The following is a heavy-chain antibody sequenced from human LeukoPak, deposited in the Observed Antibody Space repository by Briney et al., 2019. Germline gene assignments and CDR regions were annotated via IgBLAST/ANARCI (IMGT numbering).Heavy chain of an antibody. D-gene: IGHD3-16*01. V-gene: IGHV4-4*07. CDR1: GGSISSYY. J-gene: IGHJ3*02. CDR3: GRGGGGGPDVFDI. Sequence: SETLSLTCTVSGGSISSYYWSWIRQPAGKGLEWIGRIYTSGSTNYNPSLKSRVTMSVDTSKNQFSLKLSSLTAADTAGYYWGRGGGGGPDVFDIGGQGKMVTVSS. CDR2: IYTSGST.